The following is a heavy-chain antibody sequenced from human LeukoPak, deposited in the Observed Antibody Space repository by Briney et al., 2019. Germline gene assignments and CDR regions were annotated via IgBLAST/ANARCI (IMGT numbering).Heavy chain of an antibody. J-gene: IGHJ4*02. Sequence: KTSETLSLTCTVSGGSIDTYYWNWIRQPPGKGLEWIGYVFHTGGTNYNPFLKSRVTISVDTSKNQFSLKLSSVTAADTAVYYCARDRGSQPFIDYWGQGTLVTVSS. CDR3: ARDRGSQPFIDY. CDR2: VFHTGGT. CDR1: GGSIDTYY. D-gene: IGHD1-26*01. V-gene: IGHV4-59*01.